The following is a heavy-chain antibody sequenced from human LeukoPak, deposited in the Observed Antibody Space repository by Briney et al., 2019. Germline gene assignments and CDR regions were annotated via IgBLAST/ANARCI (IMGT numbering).Heavy chain of an antibody. CDR2: IWYDGSDK. CDR1: GFTFSSSA. V-gene: IGHV3-33*08. J-gene: IGHJ4*02. D-gene: IGHD3-22*01. CDR3: ARGRNSGFSLDY. Sequence: PGRSLRLSCAASGFTFSSSAMHWVRQAPGKGPEWVASIWYDGSDKFYADSVKGRFTISRDNSENTLHLQMNSLRAEDTAVYFCARGRNSGFSLDYWGQGTLVTVSS.